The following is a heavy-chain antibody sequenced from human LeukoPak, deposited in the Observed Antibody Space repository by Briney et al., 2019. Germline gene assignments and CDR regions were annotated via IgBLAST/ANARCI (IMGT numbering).Heavy chain of an antibody. CDR1: GFTVSSNY. CDR3: ARVLRRDSSSWYYFDY. V-gene: IGHV3-66*01. CDR2: IYSGGST. J-gene: IGHJ4*02. Sequence: EGSLRLSCAASGFTVSSNYMSWVRQAPGKGLEWVSVIYSGGSTYYADSVKGRFTISRDNSKNTLYLQMNSLRAEDTAVYYCARVLRRDSSSWYYFDYWGQGTLVTVSS. D-gene: IGHD6-13*01.